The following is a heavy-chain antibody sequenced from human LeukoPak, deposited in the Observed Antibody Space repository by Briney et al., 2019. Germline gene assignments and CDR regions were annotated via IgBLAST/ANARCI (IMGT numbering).Heavy chain of an antibody. D-gene: IGHD1-14*01. J-gene: IGHJ4*02. Sequence: PGRSLRLSCAASGFTFSSYGMHWVRQAPGKGLEWVTLISNDGSKKYYVDSVKGRFTISRDNSKNTLYLQMNSLRAEDTAVYYCAKYRSTSAPPRNFDYWGQGTLVTVSS. V-gene: IGHV3-30*18. CDR2: ISNDGSKK. CDR3: AKYRSTSAPPRNFDY. CDR1: GFTFSSYG.